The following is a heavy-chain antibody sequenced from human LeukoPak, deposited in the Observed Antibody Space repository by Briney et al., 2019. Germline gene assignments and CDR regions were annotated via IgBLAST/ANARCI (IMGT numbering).Heavy chain of an antibody. J-gene: IGHJ4*02. CDR1: GFTFSSYG. V-gene: IGHV3-30*18. CDR3: AKAINPFDY. CDR2: ISYDGSNK. Sequence: GGSLRLSCAASGFTFSSYGMHWVRQAPGKGLEWVAVISYDGSNKYYADSVKGRFTISRDNSKNTLYLQMNSLRAEDTAVYYCAKAINPFDYWGQGTLVTVSS.